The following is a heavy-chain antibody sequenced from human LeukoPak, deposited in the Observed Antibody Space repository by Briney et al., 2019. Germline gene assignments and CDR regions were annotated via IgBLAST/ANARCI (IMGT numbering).Heavy chain of an antibody. CDR1: GGSISSYY. J-gene: IGHJ4*02. Sequence: PSETLSLTCTVSGGSISSYYWSGIRQPPGKGLEWIGYIYYSGSTNYNPSLKSRVTISVDTSKNQFSLKLSSVTAADTAVYYCARGAHLYNILTGYYTFSDYWGQGTLVTVSS. CDR3: ARGAHLYNILTGYYTFSDY. CDR2: IYYSGST. V-gene: IGHV4-59*01. D-gene: IGHD3-9*01.